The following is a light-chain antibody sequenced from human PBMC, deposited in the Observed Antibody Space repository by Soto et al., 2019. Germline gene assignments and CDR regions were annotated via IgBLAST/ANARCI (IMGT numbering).Light chain of an antibody. V-gene: IGKV1-16*01. Sequence: DIQMTQSPSSLSASVGDRVTITCRASQGISNYLAWFQQKPGKVPKRLIYGASNLESGVPSRFSGSGSGTEFTLTISSLQSEDFVVYYCQQYNNWPITFGQGTRLEIK. CDR3: QQYNNWPIT. CDR2: GAS. CDR1: QGISNY. J-gene: IGKJ5*01.